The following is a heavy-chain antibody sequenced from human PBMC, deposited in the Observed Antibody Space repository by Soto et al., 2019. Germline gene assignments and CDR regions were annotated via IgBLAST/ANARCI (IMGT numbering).Heavy chain of an antibody. Sequence: TGGTLRLSWVASGFPLGSYAISWGRPTPGKGLEWVSGISGSGGRTYYADSVKGRFTISRDNSNTTLSLQMHILRVEDTAVYFCAKGGYYSLFDIWGQGRMVTVSS. D-gene: IGHD3-16*01. CDR2: ISGSGGRT. CDR1: GFPLGSYA. J-gene: IGHJ3*02. CDR3: AKGGYYSLFDI. V-gene: IGHV3-23*01.